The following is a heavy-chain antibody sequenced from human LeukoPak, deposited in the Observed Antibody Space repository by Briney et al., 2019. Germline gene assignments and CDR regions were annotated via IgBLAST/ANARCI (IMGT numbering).Heavy chain of an antibody. D-gene: IGHD3-3*01. CDR3: ARTYDFWSGIDC. CDR2: ISSYNGNT. CDR1: GGTFTSYA. J-gene: IGHJ4*02. V-gene: IGHV1-18*01. Sequence: AAGKVSCKASGGTFTSYAISWERQAPGQGMEWMGWISSYNGNTNYAQKLQSRVTMTTDTSTSTAYMELRSLRSDDTAVYYCARTYDFWSGIDCWGQGTLVGVSS.